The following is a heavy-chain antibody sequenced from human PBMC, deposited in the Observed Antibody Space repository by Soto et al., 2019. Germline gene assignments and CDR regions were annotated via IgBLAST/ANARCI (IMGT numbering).Heavy chain of an antibody. D-gene: IGHD3-22*01. V-gene: IGHV1-69*13. CDR3: AREGAPYYYDSSGYPRQIFDY. J-gene: IGHJ4*02. Sequence: SVKVSCKASGGTFSSYAISWVRQAPGQGLEWMGGIIPIFGTANYAQKFQGRVTITADESTSTAYMELSSLRSEDTAVYYCAREGAPYYYDSSGYPRQIFDYWGQGTLVTVSS. CDR2: IIPIFGTA. CDR1: GGTFSSYA.